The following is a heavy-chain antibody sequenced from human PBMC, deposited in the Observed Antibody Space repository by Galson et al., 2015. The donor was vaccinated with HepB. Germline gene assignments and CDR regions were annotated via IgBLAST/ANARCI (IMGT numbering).Heavy chain of an antibody. J-gene: IGHJ6*02. CDR2: IWYGGSNK. CDR1: GFTFSSYG. CDR3: ARDGGPAAPYGMDV. V-gene: IGHV3-33*01. Sequence: SLRLSCAASGFTFSSYGMLWVRQAPGKGLEWVAVIWYGGSNKYYADSVKGRFTISRDNSKNTLYLQMNSLRAEDTAVYYCARDGGPAAPYGMDVWGQGTTVTVSS. D-gene: IGHD6-13*01.